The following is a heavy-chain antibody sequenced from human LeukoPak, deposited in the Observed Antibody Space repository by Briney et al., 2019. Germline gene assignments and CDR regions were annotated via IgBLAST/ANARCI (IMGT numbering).Heavy chain of an antibody. D-gene: IGHD1-26*01. CDR2: INWNSGNI. J-gene: IGHJ5*02. CDR1: GFTFDDSV. CDR3: ARLVGGTTGATDS. Sequence: GGSLRLSCAGAGFTFDDSVMHWVRQAPGKGLEWVSTINWNSGNIGYADSVKGRFTISRDNSKDTVFLQMNSLTVDDTAVYFCARLVGGTTGATDSWGQGSLVSVS. V-gene: IGHV3-9*01.